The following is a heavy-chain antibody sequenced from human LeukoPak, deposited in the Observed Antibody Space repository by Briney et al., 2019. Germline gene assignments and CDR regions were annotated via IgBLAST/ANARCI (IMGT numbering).Heavy chain of an antibody. J-gene: IGHJ3*02. CDR2: IYHSGST. CDR3: ARQEGSGSYYGINDAFDI. Sequence: SETLSLTCAVSGYSISSGYYWGWIRQPPGKGLEWIGSIYHSGSTYYNPSLKSRVTISVDTSKNRFSLKLSSVTAADTAVYYCARQEGSGSYYGINDAFDIWGQGTMVTVSS. CDR1: GYSISSGYY. V-gene: IGHV4-38-2*01. D-gene: IGHD1-26*01.